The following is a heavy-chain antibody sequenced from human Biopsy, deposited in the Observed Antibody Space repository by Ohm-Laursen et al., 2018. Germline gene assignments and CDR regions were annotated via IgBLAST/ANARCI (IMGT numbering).Heavy chain of an antibody. V-gene: IGHV1-69*01. CDR2: INSMFGTT. Sequence: SSVKVSCKASAGTFSSFGISWVRQAPGHGLEWMGEINSMFGTTNYAQTFQGRVTITADESTSTAYMEVSSLRSEDTAVYYCAKRGVERGRPLAYWGQGTLVTVSS. J-gene: IGHJ4*02. CDR3: AKRGVERGRPLAY. CDR1: AGTFSSFG. D-gene: IGHD1-1*01.